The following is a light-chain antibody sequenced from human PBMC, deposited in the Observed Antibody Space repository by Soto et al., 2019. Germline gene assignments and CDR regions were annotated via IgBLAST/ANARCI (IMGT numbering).Light chain of an antibody. Sequence: EIVLTQSPGTLSLSPGERATLSCRASQSVSNSFLAWYQQRPGQAPRLLMYGATQRATGIPDRFSGSGSGTDFTLTISSVVPEDVAVYYCQHYKAFGGGTKVEVK. CDR3: QHYKA. CDR2: GAT. V-gene: IGKV3-20*01. CDR1: QSVSNSF. J-gene: IGKJ4*01.